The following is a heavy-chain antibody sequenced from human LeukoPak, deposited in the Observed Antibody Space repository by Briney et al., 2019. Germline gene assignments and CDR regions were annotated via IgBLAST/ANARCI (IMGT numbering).Heavy chain of an antibody. D-gene: IGHD4-11*01. Sequence: QPGGSLRLSCAASGFSFSSYAMPWVRQAPGKGLEWVAVISYDGSNKYYADSVRGRFTISRDNSKNTLYLQMNSLRAEDTAVYYCARSPGNYLYYFDYWGQGTLVTVSS. CDR3: ARSPGNYLYYFDY. J-gene: IGHJ4*02. CDR2: ISYDGSNK. V-gene: IGHV3-30-3*01. CDR1: GFSFSSYA.